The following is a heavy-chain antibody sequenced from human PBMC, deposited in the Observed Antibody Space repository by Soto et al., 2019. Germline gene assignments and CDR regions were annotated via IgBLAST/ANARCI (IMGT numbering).Heavy chain of an antibody. D-gene: IGHD3-3*01. CDR3: ARIFIPDYDFWSGYLDV. CDR1: GYTFTSYG. CDR2: ISAYNGNT. Sequence: GASVKVSCKASGYTFTSYGISWVRQAPGQGLEWMGWISAYNGNTNYAQKLQGRVTMTTDTSTSTAYMELRSLRSDDTAVYYCARIFIPDYDFWSGYLDVWGQGTTVTVSS. J-gene: IGHJ6*02. V-gene: IGHV1-18*01.